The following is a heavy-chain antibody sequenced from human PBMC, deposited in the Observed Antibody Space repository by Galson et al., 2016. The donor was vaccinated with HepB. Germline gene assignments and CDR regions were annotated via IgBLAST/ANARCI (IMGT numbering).Heavy chain of an antibody. CDR2: IIPFFGTP. CDR1: GGTFSTST. Sequence: SVKVSCKASGGTFSTSTISWVRQAPGQGLEWMGSIIPFFGTPSNAQKFQGRVTFTADESTNTAYMELSSLRSEDTAVFYCAMRTFSGSGLAYWGQGSLVTVSS. J-gene: IGHJ4*02. CDR3: AMRTFSGSGLAY. D-gene: IGHD3-10*01. V-gene: IGHV1-69*13.